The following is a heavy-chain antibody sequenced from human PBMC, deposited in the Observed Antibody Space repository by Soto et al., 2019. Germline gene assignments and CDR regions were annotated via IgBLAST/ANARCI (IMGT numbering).Heavy chain of an antibody. J-gene: IGHJ4*02. V-gene: IGHV3-23*01. CDR1: GFTFSSYA. CDR3: AKSQRSPGIAAAGTDY. CDR2: ISGSGGST. D-gene: IGHD6-13*01. Sequence: EVQLLESGGGLVQPGGSLRLPCAASGFTFSSYAMSWVRQAPGKGLEWVSAISGSGGSTYYADSVKGRFTISRDNSKNTLYLQMNSLRAEDTAVYYCAKSQRSPGIAAAGTDYWGQGTLVTVSS.